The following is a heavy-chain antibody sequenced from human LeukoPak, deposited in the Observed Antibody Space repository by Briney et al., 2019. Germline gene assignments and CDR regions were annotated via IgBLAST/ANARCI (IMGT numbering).Heavy chain of an antibody. J-gene: IGHJ4*02. CDR3: ARGRLIYGDLSPNDY. CDR1: GGTFSSYA. CDR2: IIPIFGTA. D-gene: IGHD4-17*01. Sequence: SVKVSCKASGGTFSSYAISWVRQAPGQGLEWMGGIIPIFGTANYAQKFQGRVTITADESTSTAYMELSRLRSEDTAVYYCARGRLIYGDLSPNDYWGQGTLVTVSS. V-gene: IGHV1-69*13.